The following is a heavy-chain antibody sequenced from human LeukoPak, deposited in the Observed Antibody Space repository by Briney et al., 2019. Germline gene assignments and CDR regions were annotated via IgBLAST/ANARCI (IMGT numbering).Heavy chain of an antibody. Sequence: GGSLRLSCVVSGFTFSTYAMHWVRQAPGKGLEWVAIISYDGSDKYYADSVKGRFTISRDNSKNTLCLQMNSLRAEDTAVYYCAKDIRNDRFGGPGKYWGQGTLVTVSS. J-gene: IGHJ4*02. CDR3: AKDIRNDRFGGPGKY. V-gene: IGHV3-30*18. CDR2: ISYDGSDK. CDR1: GFTFSTYA. D-gene: IGHD3-10*01.